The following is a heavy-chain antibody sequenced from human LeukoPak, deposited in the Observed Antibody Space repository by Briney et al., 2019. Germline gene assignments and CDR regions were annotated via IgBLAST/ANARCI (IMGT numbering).Heavy chain of an antibody. V-gene: IGHV3-23*01. CDR2: ISGSGDST. CDR1: GFTFSSYA. Sequence: GGSLRLSCAASGFTFSSYAMTWVRQAPGKGLEWVSVISGSGDSTYYADSVKGRFTISRDNSKNTLSLQMNSRRAEDTAVYYCVKGDSGYESFDYWGQGTLVTVSS. CDR3: VKGDSGYESFDY. J-gene: IGHJ4*02. D-gene: IGHD5-12*01.